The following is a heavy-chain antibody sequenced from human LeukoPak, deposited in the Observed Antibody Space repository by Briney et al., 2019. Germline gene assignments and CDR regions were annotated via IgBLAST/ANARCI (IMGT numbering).Heavy chain of an antibody. V-gene: IGHV1-69*13. Sequence: ASVNLSCKSSGGTFSSYAISWVRQAPGQGLEWMGGIIPIFGTANYAQKFQGRVTISADESTRTAYMELSSLRSEDTAVYYCARGDYGMTTAEVYFDYWGQGTLVTVSS. CDR3: ARGDYGMTTAEVYFDY. CDR1: GGTFSSYA. J-gene: IGHJ4*02. D-gene: IGHD4-17*01. CDR2: IIPIFGTA.